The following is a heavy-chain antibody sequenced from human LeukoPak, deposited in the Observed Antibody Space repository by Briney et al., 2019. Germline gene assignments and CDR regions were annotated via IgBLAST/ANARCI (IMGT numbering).Heavy chain of an antibody. J-gene: IGHJ4*02. Sequence: GGSLRLSCAASGFTFSDAWMSWVRQAPGKGLEWVGRIKSKTDGGTTDYAAPVKDRFTISRDDSQNTLYLQMNSLNTEDTAVYYCATDRGQWLIRTYYYDYWGQGTLVTVSS. CDR3: ATDRGQWLIRTYYYDY. V-gene: IGHV3-15*01. CDR1: GFTFSDAW. CDR2: IKSKTDGGTT. D-gene: IGHD6-19*01.